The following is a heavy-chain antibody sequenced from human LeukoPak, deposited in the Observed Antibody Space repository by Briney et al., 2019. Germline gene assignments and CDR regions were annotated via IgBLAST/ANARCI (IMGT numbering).Heavy chain of an antibody. Sequence: GGSLRLSCAASGFIFSSYWMSWVRQAPGKGLEWVANIKQDGSEKYYVDSVKGRFTISRDNAKHSLYLQMNSLRAEGTAVYYCARDRLYGPPDYWGQGTLVTVSS. V-gene: IGHV3-7*01. CDR3: ARDRLYGPPDY. CDR2: IKQDGSEK. J-gene: IGHJ4*02. D-gene: IGHD4-17*01. CDR1: GFIFSSYW.